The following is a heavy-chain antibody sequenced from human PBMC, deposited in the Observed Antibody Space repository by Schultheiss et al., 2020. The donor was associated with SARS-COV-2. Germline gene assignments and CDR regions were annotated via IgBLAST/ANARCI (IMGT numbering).Heavy chain of an antibody. J-gene: IGHJ6*02. CDR1: GGSISSGGYS. V-gene: IGHV4-61*08. CDR3: ARGVGTAMVRRWGDYYYYGMDV. D-gene: IGHD5-18*01. CDR2: IYPNGAT. Sequence: SETLSLTCGVSGGSISSGGYSWSWIRQPPGKGLEWIGRIYPNGATNYNPSLKSRVTISLDTSKNQFSLKLSSVTAADTAVYYCARGVGTAMVRRWGDYYYYGMDVWGQGTTVTVSS.